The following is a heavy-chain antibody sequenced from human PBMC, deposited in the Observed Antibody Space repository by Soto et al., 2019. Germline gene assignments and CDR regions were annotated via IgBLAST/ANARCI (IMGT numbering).Heavy chain of an antibody. D-gene: IGHD6-13*01. CDR1: RGSISSTSNY. CDR2: IYYSGST. Sequence: LSLTCTVSRGSISSTSNYWGWIRQPPGKGLEWIGSIYYSGSTYYNPSLKSRVTISVDTSKNQFFLKVTSVTAADTAVYYCARRGNSDSNNWFDPWGQGTLVNVSS. J-gene: IGHJ5*02. CDR3: ARRGNSDSNNWFDP. V-gene: IGHV4-39*01.